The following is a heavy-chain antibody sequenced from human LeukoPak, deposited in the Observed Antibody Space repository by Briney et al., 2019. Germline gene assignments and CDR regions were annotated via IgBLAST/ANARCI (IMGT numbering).Heavy chain of an antibody. D-gene: IGHD6-13*01. V-gene: IGHV3-33*01. Sequence: PGGSLRLSCAASGFTFSSYGMHWVRQAPGKGLEWVAVIWYDESNKYYADSVKVRFTISRDNSKNTMYLQMNSLRAEDTAVYYCARDGEQQLVRNYYYYYYMDVWGKGTTVTVSS. CDR3: ARDGEQQLVRNYYYYYYMDV. J-gene: IGHJ6*03. CDR1: GFTFSSYG. CDR2: IWYDESNK.